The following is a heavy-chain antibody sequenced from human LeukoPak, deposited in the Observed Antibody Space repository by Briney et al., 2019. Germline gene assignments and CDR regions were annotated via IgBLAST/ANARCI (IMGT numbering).Heavy chain of an antibody. CDR3: AKDLQGYCTSSSCYYYGLDV. CDR1: RFIFERYG. D-gene: IGHD2-2*01. CDR2: IPDDGSNK. Sequence: GGPQRLSCEASRFIFERYGVHWLRQARGKGLEWVTVIPDDGSNKYYADSVERRFTLSRDNSKNTLYLQMNSLRAEDTAVYYCAKDLQGYCTSSSCYYYGLDVWGQGTTVTVSS. J-gene: IGHJ6*02. V-gene: IGHV3-30*18.